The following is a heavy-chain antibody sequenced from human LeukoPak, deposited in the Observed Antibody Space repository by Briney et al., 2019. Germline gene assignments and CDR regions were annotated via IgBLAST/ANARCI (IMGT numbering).Heavy chain of an antibody. J-gene: IGHJ4*02. V-gene: IGHV4-30-2*01. CDR3: ARRGYSYGFDY. Sequence: SQTLSLTCAVSGGSISSGGYSRRWIRQPPGKGLEWIGYIYHSGSTYYNPSLKSRVTISVDRSKNQFSLKLSSVTAADTAVYYCARRGYSYGFDYWGQGTLVTVSS. D-gene: IGHD5-18*01. CDR2: IYHSGST. CDR1: GGSISSGGYS.